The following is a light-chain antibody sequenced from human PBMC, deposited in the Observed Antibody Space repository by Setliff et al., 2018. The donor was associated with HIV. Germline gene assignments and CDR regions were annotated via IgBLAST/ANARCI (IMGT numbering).Light chain of an antibody. CDR2: DVS. CDR1: SSDVGSYNF. V-gene: IGLV2-14*03. J-gene: IGLJ1*01. CDR3: CSYTSSLTYV. Sequence: QSALTQPASVSGSPGQSITISCSGSSSDVGSYNFVSWYQQHPGKAPQVIIYDVSRRPSGVSSRFSGSKSGNTASLTISGLQAEDQADYYCCSYTSSLTYVFGTGT.